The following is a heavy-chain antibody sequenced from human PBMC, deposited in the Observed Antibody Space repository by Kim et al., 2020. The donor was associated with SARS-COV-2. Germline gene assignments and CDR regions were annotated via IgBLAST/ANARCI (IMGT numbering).Heavy chain of an antibody. CDR3: ARDPSATSFPDY. Sequence: GGSLRLSCAASGFTFSSYGMHWVRQAPGKGLEWVAVIWYDGSNKYYADSVKGRFTISRDNSKNTLYLQMNSLRAEDTAVYYCARDPSATSFPDYWGQGTLVTVSS. J-gene: IGHJ4*02. V-gene: IGHV3-33*08. CDR2: IWYDGSNK. CDR1: GFTFSSYG. D-gene: IGHD2-2*01.